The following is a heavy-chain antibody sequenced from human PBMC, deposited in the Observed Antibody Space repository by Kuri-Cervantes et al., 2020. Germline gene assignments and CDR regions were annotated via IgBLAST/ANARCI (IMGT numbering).Heavy chain of an antibody. D-gene: IGHD3-3*01. Sequence: ASVKVSCKASGYTFTSYAMNWVRQAPGQGLEWMGGIIPIFGTANYAQKFQGRVTITADKSTSTAYMELSSLRSEDTAVYYCARESITIFGVVIDYYYMDVWGKGTTVTVSS. V-gene: IGHV1-69*06. J-gene: IGHJ6*03. CDR2: IIPIFGTA. CDR1: GYTFTSYA. CDR3: ARESITIFGVVIDYYYMDV.